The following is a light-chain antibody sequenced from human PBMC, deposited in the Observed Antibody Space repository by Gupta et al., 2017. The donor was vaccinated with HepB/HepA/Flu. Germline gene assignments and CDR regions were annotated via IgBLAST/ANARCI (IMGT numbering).Light chain of an antibody. CDR2: EVN. J-gene: IGLJ2*01. CDR3: SSYAGSNNVF. Sequence: QSALTPPPAASGSPGQSVTISCTGTSSDVGGYNFVSWPQQHPGKVPKLMIYEVNTRPSGVPDRFSGSKSGNTASLTVSGLQNEDEADYYCSSYAGSNNVFFGGGTKLTVL. CDR1: SSDVGGYNF. V-gene: IGLV2-8*01.